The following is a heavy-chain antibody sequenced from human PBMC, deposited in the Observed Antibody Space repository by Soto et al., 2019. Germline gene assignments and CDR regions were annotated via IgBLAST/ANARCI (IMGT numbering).Heavy chain of an antibody. CDR2: INPNSGGT. J-gene: IGHJ3*02. Sequence: ASVKVSCKASGYTFTGYYMHWVRQAPGQGLEWMGWINPNSGGTNYAQKFQGWVTMTRDTSISTAYMELSRLRSDDTVVYYCARARGSSSDAFDIWGQGTMVTVSS. CDR3: ARARGSSSDAFDI. V-gene: IGHV1-2*04. D-gene: IGHD6-6*01. CDR1: GYTFTGYY.